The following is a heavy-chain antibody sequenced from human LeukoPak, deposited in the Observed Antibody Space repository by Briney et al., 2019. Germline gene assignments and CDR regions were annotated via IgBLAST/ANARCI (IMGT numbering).Heavy chain of an antibody. Sequence: SETLSLTCAVYGGSFSGYYWSWIRQPPGKGLEWMGEINHSGSTNYNPSLKSRVTISVDTSKNQFSLKLRSVTAADTAVYYCARDCSGGSCYEYGNWGQGTLVTVSS. CDR1: GGSFSGYY. CDR2: INHSGST. V-gene: IGHV4-34*01. D-gene: IGHD2-15*01. CDR3: ARDCSGGSCYEYGN. J-gene: IGHJ4*02.